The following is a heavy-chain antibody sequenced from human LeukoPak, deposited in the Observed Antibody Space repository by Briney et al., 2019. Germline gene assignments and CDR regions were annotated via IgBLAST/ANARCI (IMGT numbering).Heavy chain of an antibody. J-gene: IGHJ4*02. Sequence: SQTLSLTCAISGDSVSSNSAAWNWIRRSPSRGLEWLGRTYYRSRWYNDYAVFVKSRITINPDTSKNQFSLHLNSVTPEDTAVYYCAKDLPRGNLADWGQGTLVTVSS. D-gene: IGHD4-23*01. CDR1: GDSVSSNSAA. V-gene: IGHV6-1*01. CDR2: TYYRSRWYN. CDR3: AKDLPRGNLAD.